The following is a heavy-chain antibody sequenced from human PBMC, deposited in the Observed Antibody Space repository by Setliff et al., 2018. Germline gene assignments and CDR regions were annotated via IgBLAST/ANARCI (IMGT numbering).Heavy chain of an antibody. V-gene: IGHV4-4*07. D-gene: IGHD5-12*01. CDR1: GGSISSSYY. CDR2: VYTSGGT. CDR3: ARLGGLLVATMPFDY. J-gene: IGHJ4*02. Sequence: PSETLSLTCTVSGGSISSSYYWSWIRQPAGKGLEWIGRVYTSGGTNYNPSLKSRVTISLDTSKNQLSLKLTSVTAADTAVYYCARLGGLLVATMPFDYWGQGIPVTVSS.